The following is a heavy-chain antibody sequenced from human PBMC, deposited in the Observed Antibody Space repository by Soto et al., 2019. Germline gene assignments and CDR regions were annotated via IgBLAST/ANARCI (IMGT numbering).Heavy chain of an antibody. CDR2: IYYSGST. D-gene: IGHD3-22*01. CDR3: ARVGPSGYYDSSGSNWFDP. V-gene: IGHV4-30-4*01. J-gene: IGHJ5*02. Sequence: QVQLQESGPGLVKPSQTLSLTCTVSGGSISSGDYYWSWIRQPPGKGLEWIGYIYYSGSTYYNPSLKSRVTISVDTSKNQFSLKLSSVTAADTAVYYCARVGPSGYYDSSGSNWFDPWGQGTLVTVSS. CDR1: GGSISSGDYY.